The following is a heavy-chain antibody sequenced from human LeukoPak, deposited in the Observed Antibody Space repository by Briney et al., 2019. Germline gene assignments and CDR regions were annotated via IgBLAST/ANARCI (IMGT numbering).Heavy chain of an antibody. J-gene: IGHJ4*02. CDR3: ARGDLPQYYFDY. Sequence: SGGSLRLSCAASGFTFSSYAMHWVRQAPGKGLEWVAVISYDGSNKYYADSVKGRFTISRDNFKNTLYLQMNSLRAEDTAVYYCARGDLPQYYFDYWGQGTLVTVSS. CDR2: ISYDGSNK. D-gene: IGHD5-24*01. V-gene: IGHV3-30-3*01. CDR1: GFTFSSYA.